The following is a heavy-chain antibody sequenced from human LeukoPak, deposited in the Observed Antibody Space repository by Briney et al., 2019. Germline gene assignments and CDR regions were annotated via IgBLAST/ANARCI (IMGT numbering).Heavy chain of an antibody. V-gene: IGHV3-7*01. CDR3: ARDPSGYFNY. CDR2: IKQDGIEK. Sequence: GGSLRLSCEASGFTFSSYWMDWVRQVPGKGLEWVANIKQDGIEKYFVGSVKGRFAISRDNAKNSLYLQMNSLRVEDTAVYYCARDPSGYFNYWGQGTLATVSS. D-gene: IGHD3-22*01. J-gene: IGHJ4*02. CDR1: GFTFSSYW.